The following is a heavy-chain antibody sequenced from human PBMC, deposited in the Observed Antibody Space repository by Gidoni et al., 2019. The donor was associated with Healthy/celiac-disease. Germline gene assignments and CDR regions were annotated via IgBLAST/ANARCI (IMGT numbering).Heavy chain of an antibody. CDR3: AREGAYDFWTRYYYYGMDV. V-gene: IGHV3-30-3*01. Sequence: QVQLVESGGGVVQPGRSLRLSCAASGFTFSSYAMHWVRQAPGKGLEWVAVISYDGSNKYYADSVKGRFTISRDNSKNTLYLQMNSLRAEDTAVYYCAREGAYDFWTRYYYYGMDVWGQGTTVTVSS. J-gene: IGHJ6*02. CDR1: GFTFSSYA. CDR2: ISYDGSNK. D-gene: IGHD3-3*01.